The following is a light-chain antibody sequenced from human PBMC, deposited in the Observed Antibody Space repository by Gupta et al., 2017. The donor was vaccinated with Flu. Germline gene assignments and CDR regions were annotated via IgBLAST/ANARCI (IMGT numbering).Light chain of an antibody. Sequence: DIQMTQYPSTLSASVGDRVTIPCRASQSISGWLAWYQQKPGKAPNLLIYEASSLESGVPSRFSGSGSGTEFTLTISSLQPDDFATYYGQQYKTYPRTFGQGTKVEIK. CDR1: QSISGW. V-gene: IGKV1-5*03. CDR2: EAS. J-gene: IGKJ1*01. CDR3: QQYKTYPRT.